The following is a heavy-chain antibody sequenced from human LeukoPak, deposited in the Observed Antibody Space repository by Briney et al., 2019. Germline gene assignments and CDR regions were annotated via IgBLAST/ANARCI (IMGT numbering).Heavy chain of an antibody. V-gene: IGHV3-23*01. D-gene: IGHD6-19*01. CDR3: AKDSFAEDSSGWYYELFDY. CDR1: GFTFSSYA. Sequence: QPGGSLRLSCAASGFTFSSYAMSWVRQAPGKGLEWVSAISGSGGSTYYADSVKGRFTISRDNSKNTLYLQMISLRAEDTAVYYCAKDSFAEDSSGWYYELFDYWGQGTLVTVSS. J-gene: IGHJ4*02. CDR2: ISGSGGST.